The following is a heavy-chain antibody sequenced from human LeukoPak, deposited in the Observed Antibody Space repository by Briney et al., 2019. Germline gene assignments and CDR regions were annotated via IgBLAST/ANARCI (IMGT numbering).Heavy chain of an antibody. CDR3: AKRSSTSSGYFDL. Sequence: GGSLRLSCAASGFTFNNYAMTWVRQAPRKGLEWVSAITGSGDYTNYADSVKGRFTISRDNSKYTIYLQMNSLRAEDTAIYYCAKRSSTSSGYFDLWGRGTLVTVSS. V-gene: IGHV3-23*01. D-gene: IGHD3-22*01. J-gene: IGHJ4*02. CDR1: GFTFNNYA. CDR2: ITGSGDYT.